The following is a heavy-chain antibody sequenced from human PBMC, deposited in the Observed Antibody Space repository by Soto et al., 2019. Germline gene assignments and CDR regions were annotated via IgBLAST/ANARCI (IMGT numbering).Heavy chain of an antibody. CDR3: ARHGYYDSSGYTRTGYYYYGMDV. CDR1: GYSFTGYW. D-gene: IGHD3-22*01. J-gene: IGHJ6*02. CDR2: IYPGDSDT. V-gene: IGHV5-51*01. Sequence: PGESLKISCKGSGYSFTGYWIGWVRQMPGKGLEWMGIIYPGDSDTRYSPSFQGQVTISADKSISTAYLQWSSLKASDTAMYYCARHGYYDSSGYTRTGYYYYGMDVWGQGTTVTVSS.